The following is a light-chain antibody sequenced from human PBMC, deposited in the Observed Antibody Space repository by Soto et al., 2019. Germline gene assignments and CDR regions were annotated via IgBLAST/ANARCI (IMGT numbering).Light chain of an antibody. Sequence: QSVLTQPPSASGTPGQRVTISCSGSSSNIGSNSVNWYQQLPGTAPKLLIYSNDRRPSGVPDRFSGSKSGPSASLAISGLQFEDDADYYCAAWNDSLNGNVFGTGTKVTVL. CDR3: AAWNDSLNGNV. CDR2: SND. CDR1: SSNIGSNS. J-gene: IGLJ1*01. V-gene: IGLV1-44*01.